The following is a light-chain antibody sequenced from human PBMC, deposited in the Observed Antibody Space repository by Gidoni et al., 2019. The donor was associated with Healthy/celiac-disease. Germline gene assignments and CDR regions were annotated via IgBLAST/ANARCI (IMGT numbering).Light chain of an antibody. J-gene: IGKJ2*01. V-gene: IGKV1-5*03. CDR3: QQYNSYSYT. CDR2: KAS. Sequence: DIQLTQSPSTLSASVGDRVTITCRASQSISSWLAWYQKRPGKAPKLLIYKASSLESGVPSRFSGSGSGTEFTLTISSLQPDDFATYYCQQYNSYSYTFXXXTKLEIK. CDR1: QSISSW.